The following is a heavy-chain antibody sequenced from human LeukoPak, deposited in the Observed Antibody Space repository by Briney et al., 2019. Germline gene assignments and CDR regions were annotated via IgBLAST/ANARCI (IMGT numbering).Heavy chain of an antibody. CDR1: GFTFSSYS. V-gene: IGHV3-48*04. Sequence: GRSLRLSCAASGFTFSSYSMNWVRQAPGKGLEWVSYISSSSSTIYYADSVKGRFTISRDNAKNSLYLQMNSLRAEDTAVYYCARSVAWGEKYFQHWGQGTLVTVSS. CDR2: ISSSSSTI. J-gene: IGHJ1*01. CDR3: ARSVAWGEKYFQH. D-gene: IGHD3-16*01.